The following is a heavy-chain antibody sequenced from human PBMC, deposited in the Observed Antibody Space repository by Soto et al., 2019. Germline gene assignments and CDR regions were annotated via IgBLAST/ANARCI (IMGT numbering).Heavy chain of an antibody. J-gene: IGHJ6*02. Sequence: PGGSLRLSCAASGFTFSSYSMNWVRQAPGKGLEWVSSISSSSSYIYYADSVKGRFTISRDNAKNSLYLQMNSLRAEDTAVYYCARDELGYCSSNSCYKGRYYYYGMDVWGQGTTVTVYS. V-gene: IGHV3-21*01. D-gene: IGHD2-2*02. CDR2: ISSSSSYI. CDR1: GFTFSSYS. CDR3: ARDELGYCSSNSCYKGRYYYYGMDV.